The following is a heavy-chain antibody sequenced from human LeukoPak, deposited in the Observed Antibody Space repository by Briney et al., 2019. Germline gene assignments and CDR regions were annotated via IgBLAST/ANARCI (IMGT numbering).Heavy chain of an antibody. CDR3: ARDDVRDGYNFHFDY. V-gene: IGHV3-33*01. Sequence: GSLRLSCAASGFTFSSYGMHWVRQAPGKGLEWVAVIWYDGSNKYYADSVKGRFTISRDNSKNTLYLQMNSLRAEDTAVYYCARDDVRDGYNFHFDYWGQGTLVTVSS. CDR1: GFTFSSYG. J-gene: IGHJ4*02. D-gene: IGHD5-24*01. CDR2: IWYDGSNK.